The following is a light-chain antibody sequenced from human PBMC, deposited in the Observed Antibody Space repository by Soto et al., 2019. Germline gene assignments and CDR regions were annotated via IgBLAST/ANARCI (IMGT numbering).Light chain of an antibody. V-gene: IGKV3-11*01. CDR3: QQRCNGPPIT. Sequence: EIVLTQSPATLSLSKGERATLSCRASQSVSSYLAWYQQKPGQAPRLLIYDASNRATGIPARFSGSGSGTDFTLTISSLEPEDFAVYYCQQRCNGPPITFGQGTRLEI. J-gene: IGKJ5*01. CDR2: DAS. CDR1: QSVSSY.